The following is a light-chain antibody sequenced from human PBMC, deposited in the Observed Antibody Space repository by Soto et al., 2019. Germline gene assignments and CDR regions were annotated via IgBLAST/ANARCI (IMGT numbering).Light chain of an antibody. V-gene: IGLV2-23*01. J-gene: IGLJ1*01. CDR2: EGS. CDR3: YSYAGRNLYV. CDR1: SSDGGGYNL. Sequence: SVLTQPASASGSPGQSITISCTGTSSDGGGYNLVSWYQQHPGKAPKLMIYEGSQRPSGVSNRFSGSKSGNTASLTISGLQAEDEADYYCYSYAGRNLYVFGTASKVTLL.